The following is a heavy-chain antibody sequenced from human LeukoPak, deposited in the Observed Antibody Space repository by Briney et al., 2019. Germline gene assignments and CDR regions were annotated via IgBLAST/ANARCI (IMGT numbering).Heavy chain of an antibody. CDR2: IYYRGST. J-gene: IGHJ4*02. V-gene: IGHV4-59*01. CDR1: GGSIDNYY. CDR3: ARGGDYGDLRYFDY. Sequence: PSETLSLTCTVSGGSIDNYYWSWIRQPPGKGLEWIGYIYYRGSTNYNPPLKGRVTFSVDTSKNQFSLKLNSVTAADTAVYYCARGGDYGDLRYFDYWGQGTLVTVSP. D-gene: IGHD4-17*01.